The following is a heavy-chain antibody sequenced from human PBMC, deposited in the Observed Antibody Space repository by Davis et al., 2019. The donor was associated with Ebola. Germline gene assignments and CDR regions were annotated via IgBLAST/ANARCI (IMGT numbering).Heavy chain of an antibody. CDR2: ISSSGSTI. CDR3: ARDVRIKGGIFGVVEDYGMDV. V-gene: IGHV3-48*04. Sequence: GESLKISCAASGFTFSIYTMNWVRQAPGKGLEWVSYISSSGSTIYYADSVKGRFTISRDNAKNSLYLQMNSLRAEDTAVYYCARDVRIKGGIFGVVEDYGMDVWGQGTTVTVSS. J-gene: IGHJ6*02. D-gene: IGHD3-3*01. CDR1: GFTFSIYT.